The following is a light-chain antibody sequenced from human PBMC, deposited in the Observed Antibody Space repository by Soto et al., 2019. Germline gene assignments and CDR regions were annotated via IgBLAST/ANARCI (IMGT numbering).Light chain of an antibody. Sequence: EIVLTQSPATLSLSPGERATLSCRASQSISSDLAWYQQKPGQAPRLLIYDAFKRATAIPARFSGSGSGTDFTLTISSLEPEDFAIYYCQQRSDWPPAPTFGGGTKVEIK. V-gene: IGKV3-11*01. CDR1: QSISSD. J-gene: IGKJ4*01. CDR3: QQRSDWPPAPT. CDR2: DAF.